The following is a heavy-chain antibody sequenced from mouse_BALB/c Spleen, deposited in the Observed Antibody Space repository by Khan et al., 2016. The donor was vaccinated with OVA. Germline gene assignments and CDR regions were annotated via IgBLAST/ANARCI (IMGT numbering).Heavy chain of an antibody. CDR2: IWACGST. J-gene: IGHJ2*01. V-gene: IGHV2-9*02. CDR3: DRLEDI. CDR1: GFSLTSYG. D-gene: IGHD1-3*01. Sequence: QVQLKESGPGLVAPSQSLSITCTVSGFSLTSYGVHWVRQPPGKGLEWLGVIWACGSTNYNSSLISILSISKDNAKSQVFLKMNSLQTDDTAMYYCDRLEDIWGQGTTLTVSS.